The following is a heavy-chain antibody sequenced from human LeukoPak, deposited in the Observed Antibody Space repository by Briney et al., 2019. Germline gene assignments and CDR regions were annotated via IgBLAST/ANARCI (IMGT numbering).Heavy chain of an antibody. CDR3: AGGLLGCSGGSCYPTDY. Sequence: GGSLRLSCAASGFTFSSYGMHWVRQAPGKGLEWVAVISYDGSNKYYADSVKGRFTISRDNSKNTLYLQMNSLRAEDTAVYFCAGGLLGCSGGSCYPTDYWGQGTLVTVSS. J-gene: IGHJ4*02. D-gene: IGHD2-15*01. CDR1: GFTFSSYG. V-gene: IGHV3-30*03. CDR2: ISYDGSNK.